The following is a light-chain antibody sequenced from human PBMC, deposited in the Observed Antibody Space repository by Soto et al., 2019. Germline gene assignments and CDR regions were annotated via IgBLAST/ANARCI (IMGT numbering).Light chain of an antibody. CDR3: SSYTTANTLNYV. CDR2: DVS. J-gene: IGLJ1*01. V-gene: IGLV2-14*03. CDR1: SNDVGGYDY. Sequence: QSALTQPASVSASPGQSITISCTGTSNDVGGYDYVSWYQQHPDKAPKPMIYDVSNRPSGVSSRFSGSKSGNTASLTISGLQAEDEADYYCSSYTTANTLNYVFGTGTKVTVL.